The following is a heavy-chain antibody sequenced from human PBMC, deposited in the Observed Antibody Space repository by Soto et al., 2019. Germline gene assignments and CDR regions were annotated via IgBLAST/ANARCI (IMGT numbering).Heavy chain of an antibody. CDR1: GYTFHSYG. D-gene: IGHD6-19*01. V-gene: IGHV1-18*04. CDR3: AREISSGWANWFAP. J-gene: IGHJ5*02. Sequence: QVQLVQSGAEVKKPGASVKVSRKASGYTFHSYGISWVRQAPGQGLEWMGTISGYNGNTNYAQKLQGRVTMTTDTATSTAYMELRSLRSDATALYYCAREISSGWANWFAPWGQGTLVTVSS. CDR2: ISGYNGNT.